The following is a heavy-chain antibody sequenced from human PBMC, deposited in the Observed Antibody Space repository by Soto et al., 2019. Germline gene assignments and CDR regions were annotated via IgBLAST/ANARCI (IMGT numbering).Heavy chain of an antibody. Sequence: QVQLQESGPGLVKPSQTLSLTCTVSGGSISSGDYYWSWIRQPPGKGLEWIGYIYYSGSTYYNPSRRGRVPKSEDPSKTQFSLKLSSVTPAATAVIYCARETPWALPSAPPYSLAYGARETLVTVPS. J-gene: IGHJ4*02. V-gene: IGHV4-30-4*01. CDR2: IYYSGST. D-gene: IGHD1-26*01. CDR3: ARETPWALPSAPPYSLAY. CDR1: GGSISSGDYY.